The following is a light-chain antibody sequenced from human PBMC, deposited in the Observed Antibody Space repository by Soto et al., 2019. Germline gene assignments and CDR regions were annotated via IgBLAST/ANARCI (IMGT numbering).Light chain of an antibody. CDR1: SSDVGAYDY. Sequence: QSALTQPASVSGSPGQAITISCTGTSSDVGAYDYVCWYQQHPGKVPKLLIYDVSNRPSGISNRLSASKSGNTASLTISGLKAEDEDNYYCTSFTSSSTLVFGGGTKLTVL. V-gene: IGLV2-14*03. CDR2: DVS. J-gene: IGLJ3*02. CDR3: TSFTSSSTLV.